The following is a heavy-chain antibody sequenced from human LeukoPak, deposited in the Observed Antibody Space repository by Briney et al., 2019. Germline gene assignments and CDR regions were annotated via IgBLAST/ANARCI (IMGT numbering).Heavy chain of an antibody. Sequence: PGGSLRLSCAASGFTVSSNYMSWVRQAPGKGLEWVSVIYSGGSTYYADSVKGRFTISRDNSKNTLYLQMNSLRADDTAVYYCARDFAVVYYGSGSLDYWGQGTLVTVSS. CDR2: IYSGGST. CDR1: GFTVSSNY. D-gene: IGHD3-10*01. CDR3: ARDFAVVYYGSGSLDY. J-gene: IGHJ4*02. V-gene: IGHV3-53*01.